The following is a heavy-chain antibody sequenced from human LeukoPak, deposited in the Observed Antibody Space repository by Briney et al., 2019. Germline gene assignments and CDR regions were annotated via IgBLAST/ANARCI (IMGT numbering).Heavy chain of an antibody. CDR1: GDSISSHY. CDR3: ARVGPTMIVTGGVY. V-gene: IGHV4-59*11. Sequence: SETLSLTCTVSGDSISSHYWSWIRQSPGKGLEWIGYVHYSGGATHNPSLKSRVTISVATSKTQFSLKLSSVTAADTAVYYCARVGPTMIVTGGVYWGQGTLVTVSS. J-gene: IGHJ4*02. CDR2: VHYSGGA. D-gene: IGHD3-22*01.